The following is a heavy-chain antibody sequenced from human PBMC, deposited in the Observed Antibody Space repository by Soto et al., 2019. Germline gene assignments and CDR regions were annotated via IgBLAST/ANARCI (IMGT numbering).Heavy chain of an antibody. J-gene: IGHJ4*02. V-gene: IGHV1-8*01. D-gene: IGHD6-19*01. Sequence: QVQLVQSGAEVKTPGASVKVSCKASGYTFTDYDINWVRQAPGQGLEWVGRMNPNSGRTDYAQKFQARVTMTRDTSISTAYLELSSLGYEDTAVFYCSTWGRNGWYTGFFWGQGTLVTGAS. CDR2: MNPNSGRT. CDR3: STWGRNGWYTGFF. CDR1: GYTFTDYD.